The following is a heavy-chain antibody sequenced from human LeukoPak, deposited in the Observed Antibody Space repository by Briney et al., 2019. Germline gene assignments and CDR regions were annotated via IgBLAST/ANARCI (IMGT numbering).Heavy chain of an antibody. CDR2: IRSKAYGGTT. CDR3: TSWESFLELGHYFDH. D-gene: IGHD1-7*01. J-gene: IGHJ4*02. CDR1: GFTFGDYA. Sequence: PGGSLRLSCTASGFTFGDYAMSWVRQAPGKGLEWVGFIRSKAYGGTTEYAASVKGRFTISRDDSKSIAYLQMNSLKTEDTAVYYCTSWESFLELGHYFDHWGQGTPVTVSS. V-gene: IGHV3-49*04.